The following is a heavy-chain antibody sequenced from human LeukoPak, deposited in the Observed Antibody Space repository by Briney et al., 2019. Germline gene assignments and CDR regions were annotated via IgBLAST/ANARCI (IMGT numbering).Heavy chain of an antibody. CDR3: AREQAGYYPHYYYYGMDV. CDR1: GGSISSYY. V-gene: IGHV4-59*01. J-gene: IGHJ6*02. Sequence: SETLSLTCTVSGGSISSYYWSWIRPPPGKGLEWIGYIYYSGSTNYNPSLKSRVTISVDTSKNQFSLKLSSVTAADTAVYYCAREQAGYYPHYYYYGMDVWGQGTTVTVSS. CDR2: IYYSGST. D-gene: IGHD3-9*01.